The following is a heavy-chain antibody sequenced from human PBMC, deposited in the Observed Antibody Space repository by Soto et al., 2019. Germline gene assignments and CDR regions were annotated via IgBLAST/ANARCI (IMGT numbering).Heavy chain of an antibody. CDR2: IYYSGTT. V-gene: IGHV4-31*03. CDR3: AASCVGCGGFNYYGMDV. J-gene: IGHJ6*02. D-gene: IGHD2-21*01. CDR1: GGSISSGGYY. Sequence: SETLSLTCTVSGGSISSGGYYLNWIRQHPGKGLEWIGYIYYSGTTYYNPSLKSRVTISVDTSKNQFSLKLSSVTAADTAVYYCAASCVGCGGFNYYGMDVWGQGTTVT.